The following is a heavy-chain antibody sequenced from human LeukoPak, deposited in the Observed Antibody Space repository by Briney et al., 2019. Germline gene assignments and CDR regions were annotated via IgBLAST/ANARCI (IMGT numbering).Heavy chain of an antibody. CDR1: GFTLSDSW. D-gene: IGHD3-16*01. CDR2: MNQDGSEK. Sequence: GGSLRLSCAASGFTLSDSWMSWVRQAPGKGLEWVANMNQDGSEKDYVDSVKGRFTISRDNARNSLYLQMGSLRAEDTAVYYCATYTHWVAGDVWGQGTTVTVSS. V-gene: IGHV3-7*01. J-gene: IGHJ6*02. CDR3: ATYTHWVAGDV.